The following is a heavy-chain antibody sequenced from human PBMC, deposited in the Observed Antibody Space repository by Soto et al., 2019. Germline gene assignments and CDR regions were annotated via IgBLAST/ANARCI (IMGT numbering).Heavy chain of an antibody. Sequence: EVQLVESGGGLVQPGGSLTLSCAASGFTFGDFWMNWVRQAPGKGLEWVANIKEDGSEKYFLDSVKGRFTISRDNAKNSLYLQINSLRAEDTGVYYCARDLGRTVAGYYYYDAMDVWGQGTTVTVSS. J-gene: IGHJ6*02. V-gene: IGHV3-7*01. CDR2: IKEDGSEK. CDR3: ARDLGRTVAGYYYYDAMDV. D-gene: IGHD4-4*01. CDR1: GFTFGDFW.